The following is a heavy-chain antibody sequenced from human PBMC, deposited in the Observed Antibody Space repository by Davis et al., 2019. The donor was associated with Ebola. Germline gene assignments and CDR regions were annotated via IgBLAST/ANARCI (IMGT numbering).Heavy chain of an antibody. V-gene: IGHV4-39*01. CDR1: GGSISSSSYY. J-gene: IGHJ4*02. Sequence: MPSETLSLTCTVSGGSISSSSYYWGWIRQPPGKGLEWIGSIYYSGSTYYNPSLKSRVTISVDTSKNQFSLKLSSVTAADTAVYYCASQNIVATRFDYWGQGTLVTVSS. D-gene: IGHD5-12*01. CDR2: IYYSGST. CDR3: ASQNIVATRFDY.